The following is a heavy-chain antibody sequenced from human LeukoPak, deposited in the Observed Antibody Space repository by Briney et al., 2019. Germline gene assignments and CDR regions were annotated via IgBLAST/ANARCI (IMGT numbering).Heavy chain of an antibody. J-gene: IGHJ4*02. CDR1: GFTFSNAW. Sequence: GSLRLSCAASGFTFSNAWMSWVRQAPGKGLEWVGRIKSKTDGGTTDYAAPVKGRFTISRDDSKNTLYLQMNSLKTEDTAVYYCTTRNYYDSSGYLKNGDYWGQGTLVTVSS. D-gene: IGHD3-22*01. CDR3: TTRNYYDSSGYLKNGDY. V-gene: IGHV3-15*01. CDR2: IKSKTDGGTT.